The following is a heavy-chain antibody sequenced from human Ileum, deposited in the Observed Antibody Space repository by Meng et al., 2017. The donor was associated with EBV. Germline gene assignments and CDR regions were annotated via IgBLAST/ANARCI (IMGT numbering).Heavy chain of an antibody. Sequence: QLQLQESGPGLVKPSETLSLTCTVSGGSISNENAYWGWIRQPPGKGLEWIGSMYYSGSTYYNPSLKSRVTMSLDTSKNQFSLQLTSVTAADTALYYCATRVAAVKYYFDYWGQGTLVTVSS. J-gene: IGHJ4*02. CDR3: ATRVAAVKYYFDY. CDR2: MYYSGST. V-gene: IGHV4-39*07. D-gene: IGHD6-19*01. CDR1: GGSISNENAY.